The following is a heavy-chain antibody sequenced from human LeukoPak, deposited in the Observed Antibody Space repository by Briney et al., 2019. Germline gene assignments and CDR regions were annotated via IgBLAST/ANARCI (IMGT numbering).Heavy chain of an antibody. V-gene: IGHV4-39*07. CDR3: ARAYYYDSSGYRPLGY. Sequence: SETLSLTCTVSGGSISSSSYYWGWIRQPPGKGLEWIGSIYYSGSTYYNPSLKSRVTISVDTSKNQFSLKLSSVTAADTAVYYCARAYYYDSSGYRPLGYWGQGTLVTVSS. J-gene: IGHJ4*02. D-gene: IGHD3-22*01. CDR1: GGSISSSSYY. CDR2: IYYSGST.